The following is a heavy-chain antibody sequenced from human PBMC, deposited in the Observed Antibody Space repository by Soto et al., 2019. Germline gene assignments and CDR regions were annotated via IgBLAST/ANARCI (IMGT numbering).Heavy chain of an antibody. J-gene: IGHJ3*02. CDR2: ISWNSGSI. Sequence: QPGGSLRLSCAASGFTFDDYAMHWVRQAPGKGLEWVSGISWNSGSIGYADSVKGRFTISRDNAKNSLYLQMNSLRAEDTALYYCAKDKRDSSGLDAFDIWGQGTMVTVSS. CDR1: GFTFDDYA. D-gene: IGHD3-22*01. V-gene: IGHV3-9*01. CDR3: AKDKRDSSGLDAFDI.